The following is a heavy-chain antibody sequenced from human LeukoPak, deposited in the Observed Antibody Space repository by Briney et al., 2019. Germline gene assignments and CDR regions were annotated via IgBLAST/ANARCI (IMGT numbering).Heavy chain of an antibody. D-gene: IGHD3-10*01. J-gene: IGHJ3*02. Sequence: SETLSLTCSVSDDSITIYYWTWIRQPPGKGLEWIGYIDHTGTTNYNPSLNSRVTISLDTSRNQFSLKLNSVTAADTAVYYCAKSNGYGLVDIWGQGTMVTASS. CDR2: IDHTGTT. CDR3: AKSNGYGLVDI. CDR1: DDSITIYY. V-gene: IGHV4-59*08.